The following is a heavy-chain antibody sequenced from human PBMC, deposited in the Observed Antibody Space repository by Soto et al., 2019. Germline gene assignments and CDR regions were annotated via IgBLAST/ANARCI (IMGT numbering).Heavy chain of an antibody. V-gene: IGHV3-48*03. J-gene: IGHJ4*02. CDR1: GFTFSSYE. D-gene: IGHD3-22*01. CDR2: ISYISNGASTT. Sequence: GGSLRLSCAASGFTFSSYEMNWVRQAPGKGLEWVSYISYISNGASTTFYADSVRGRFTISRDDAKSSLYLQLHSLRAEDTAVYYCATSLSGYYYNYWGQGTQVTVSS. CDR3: ATSLSGYYYNY.